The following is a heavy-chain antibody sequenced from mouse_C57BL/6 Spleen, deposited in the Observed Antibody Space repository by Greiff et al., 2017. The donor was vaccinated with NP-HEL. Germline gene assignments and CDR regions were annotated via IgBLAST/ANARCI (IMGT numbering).Heavy chain of an antibody. Sequence: VKLQESGAELVRPGASVTLSCKASGYTFTDYEMHWVKQTPVHGLEWIGAIDPETGGTAYNQKFKGKAILTADKSSSTAYMELRSLTSEDSAVYYCTTSCPFAYWGQGTLLTVSA. CDR2: IDPETGGT. V-gene: IGHV1-15*01. CDR3: TTSCPFAY. J-gene: IGHJ3*01. CDR1: GYTFTDYE.